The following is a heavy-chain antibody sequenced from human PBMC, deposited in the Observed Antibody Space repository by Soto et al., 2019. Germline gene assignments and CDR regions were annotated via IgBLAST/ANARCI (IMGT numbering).Heavy chain of an antibody. Sequence: AGGSLRLSCVASGFSFSTFGIHWVRQAPGKGLEWVGVISSDGQTKYYADSVKGRFTISRDNSKNTLYLQMDSLRPEDTAVYYCAKEIAVAGDLDYWGHGTLVTSPQ. CDR1: GFSFSTFG. CDR2: ISSDGQTK. D-gene: IGHD6-19*01. CDR3: AKEIAVAGDLDY. V-gene: IGHV3-30*18. J-gene: IGHJ4*01.